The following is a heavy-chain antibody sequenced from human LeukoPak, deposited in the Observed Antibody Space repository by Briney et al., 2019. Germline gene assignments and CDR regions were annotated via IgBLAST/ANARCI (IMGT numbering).Heavy chain of an antibody. V-gene: IGHV1-2*02. D-gene: IGHD6-19*01. CDR3: TRARSGGAGGDY. CDR1: GYAFTGYY. CDR2: INPNSGGT. J-gene: IGHJ4*02. Sequence: ASVKVSCKASGYAFTGYYMHWVRQAPGQGLEWMGWINPNSGGTNYAQKFQGRVTMTRDTSTSTAYMELSRLRSDDTAVYYCTRARSGGAGGDYWGQGTLVTVSS.